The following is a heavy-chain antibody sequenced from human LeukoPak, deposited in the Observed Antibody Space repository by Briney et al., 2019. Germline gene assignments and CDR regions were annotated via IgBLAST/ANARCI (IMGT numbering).Heavy chain of an antibody. CDR2: IYHSGST. Sequence: SETLSLTCAVSGYSISSGYYCGWIRQPPGKGLEWIGSIYHSGSTYYNPSLKSRVTISVDTSKNQFSLKLSSVTAADTAVYYCARTRGYSYGPMDYWGQGTLVTVSS. J-gene: IGHJ4*02. CDR1: GYSISSGYY. CDR3: ARTRGYSYGPMDY. D-gene: IGHD5-18*01. V-gene: IGHV4-38-2*01.